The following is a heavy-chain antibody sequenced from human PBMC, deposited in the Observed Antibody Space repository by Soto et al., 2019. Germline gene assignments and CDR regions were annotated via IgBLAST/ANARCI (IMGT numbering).Heavy chain of an antibody. Sequence: QVQLVQSGAEVKKPGSSVKVSYKASGGTFSTYAISWVRQAPGQGLEWMGGIIPILGTANYAQKFQDRVTITADESTTTAYMELTSLRSEDTAVYFCARGDDCIYNKCQYFFEHWGQGTLVSVSP. CDR2: IIPILGTA. V-gene: IGHV1-69*11. CDR3: ARGDDCIYNKCQYFFEH. D-gene: IGHD2-15*01. CDR1: GGTFSTYA. J-gene: IGHJ4*02.